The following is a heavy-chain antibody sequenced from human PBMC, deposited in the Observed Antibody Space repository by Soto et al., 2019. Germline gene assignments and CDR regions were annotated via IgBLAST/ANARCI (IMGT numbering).Heavy chain of an antibody. CDR2: ISGSGGST. J-gene: IGHJ6*03. CDR3: AKEVDYDFWSGYYKRYYYYYYMDV. V-gene: IGHV3-23*01. D-gene: IGHD3-3*01. Sequence: GGSLRLSCAASGFTFSSYAMSWVRQAPGKGLEWVSAISGSGGSTYYADSVKGRFTISRDNSKNTLYLQMNSLRAEDTAVYYCAKEVDYDFWSGYYKRYYYYYYMDVWGKGTTVTVSS. CDR1: GFTFSSYA.